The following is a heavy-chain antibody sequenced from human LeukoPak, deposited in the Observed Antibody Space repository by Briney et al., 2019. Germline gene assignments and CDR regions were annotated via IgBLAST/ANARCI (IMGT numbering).Heavy chain of an antibody. V-gene: IGHV1-46*01. CDR1: GYTFTSYY. D-gene: IGHD6-13*01. Sequence: ASVKVSCKASGYTFTSYYMHWVRQAPGQGLEWMGIINPSGGSTSYAQKFQGRVTMTRDTPTSTVYMELSSLRSEDPAVYYCARDSSGIAGESRFDYWGQGTLVTVSS. J-gene: IGHJ4*02. CDR2: INPSGGST. CDR3: ARDSSGIAGESRFDY.